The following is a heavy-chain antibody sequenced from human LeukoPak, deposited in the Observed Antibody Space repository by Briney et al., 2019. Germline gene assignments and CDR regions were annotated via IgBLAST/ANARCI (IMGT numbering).Heavy chain of an antibody. J-gene: IGHJ4*02. V-gene: IGHV4-34*01. Sequence: PSETLSLTCAVYGGSFSGYYWSWIRQPPGKGLEWIGEINHSGSTNYNPSLKSRVTISVDTSKNQFSLKLSSVTAADTAVYYCARENMMDVYFDYWGQGTLVTVSS. D-gene: IGHD2-2*03. CDR1: GGSFSGYY. CDR3: ARENMMDVYFDY. CDR2: INHSGST.